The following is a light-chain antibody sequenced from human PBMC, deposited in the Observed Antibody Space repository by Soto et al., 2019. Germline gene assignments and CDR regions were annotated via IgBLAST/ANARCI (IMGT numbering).Light chain of an antibody. J-gene: IGLJ1*01. CDR1: SSDVGGYNY. V-gene: IGLV2-14*01. CDR2: DVS. CDR3: SSYTSSSGYV. Sequence: QPVLTQPASVSGSPGQSLTISCAGTSSDVGGYNYVSWYQQHPGKAPKLIIYDVSNRPSGDSNRFSGSKSGNTASLTISGLQAEDEADYYCSSYTSSSGYVFGTGTKLTVL.